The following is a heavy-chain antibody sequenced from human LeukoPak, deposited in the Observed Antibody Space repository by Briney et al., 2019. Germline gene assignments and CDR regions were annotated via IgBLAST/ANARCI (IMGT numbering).Heavy chain of an antibody. CDR1: GYTLTELS. V-gene: IGHV1-24*01. J-gene: IGHJ3*02. CDR3: ATTRNAMMPSEHAFDI. D-gene: IGHD1-14*01. Sequence: ASVTVSCTVSGYTLTELSMHWVRQAPGKGLEWMGGFDPEDGETIYAQKFQGRVTMTEDTSTDTAYMELSSLRSEDTAVYYCATTRNAMMPSEHAFDIWGQGTMVTVSS. CDR2: FDPEDGET.